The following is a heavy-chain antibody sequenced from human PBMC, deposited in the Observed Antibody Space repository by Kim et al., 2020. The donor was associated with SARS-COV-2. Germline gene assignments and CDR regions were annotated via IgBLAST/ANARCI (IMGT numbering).Heavy chain of an antibody. V-gene: IGHV1-8*01. Sequence: YAQKFQGRVTMTRNTSISTAYMELSSLGSEDTAVYYCARAQQWLVHLLVYWGQGTLVTVSS. CDR3: ARAQQWLVHLLVY. D-gene: IGHD6-19*01. J-gene: IGHJ4*02.